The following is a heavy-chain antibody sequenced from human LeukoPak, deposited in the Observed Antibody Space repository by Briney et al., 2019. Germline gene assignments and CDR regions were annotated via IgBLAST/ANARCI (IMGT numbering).Heavy chain of an antibody. Sequence: ASVKVSCKASGYTFTGYYMHWVRQAPGQGLEWMGWINPNSGGTNYAQKFQGRVTMTRDTSISTAYMELSRLRSDDTAVYYCARGSIPELRHFDWFFDYWGQGTLVTVSS. J-gene: IGHJ4*02. CDR3: ARGSIPELRHFDWFFDY. CDR1: GYTFTGYY. CDR2: INPNSGGT. D-gene: IGHD3-9*01. V-gene: IGHV1-2*02.